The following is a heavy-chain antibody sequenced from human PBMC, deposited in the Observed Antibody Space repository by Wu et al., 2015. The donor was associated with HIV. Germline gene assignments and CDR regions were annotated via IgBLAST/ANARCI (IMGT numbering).Heavy chain of an antibody. CDR3: ARDLGDDFAVRGFYWYMDV. V-gene: IGHV1-2*02. CDR1: GYTFTAHY. CDR2: IRPDSGAT. D-gene: IGHD2-21*01. Sequence: QVHLVQSGAEVKKPGASVRVSCQTSGYTFTAHYIHWVRQAPGQGLEWMGWIRPDSGATHYAERFEDRVTMTRDASISTAYMQLSRLRSDDTAVYFCARDLGDDFAVRGFYWYMDVWGRGTRSPSP. J-gene: IGHJ6*03.